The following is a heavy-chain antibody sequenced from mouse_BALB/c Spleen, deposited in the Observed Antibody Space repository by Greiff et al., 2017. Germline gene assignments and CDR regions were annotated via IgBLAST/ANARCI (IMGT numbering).Heavy chain of an antibody. Sequence: VQLQQSGPELVKPGASVKMSCKASGYTFTSYVMHWVKQKPGQGLEWIGYINPYNDGTKYNEKFKGKATLTSDKSSSTAYMELSSLTSEDSAVYYCVSERYDGSSFYWYLDVWGAGTTVTVSS. J-gene: IGHJ1*01. V-gene: IGHV1-14*01. CDR2: INPYNDGT. CDR3: VSERYDGSSFYWYLDV. CDR1: GYTFTSYV. D-gene: IGHD1-1*01.